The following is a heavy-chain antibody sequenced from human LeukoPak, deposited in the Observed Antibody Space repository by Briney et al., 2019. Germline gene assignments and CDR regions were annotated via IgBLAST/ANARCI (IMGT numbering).Heavy chain of an antibody. D-gene: IGHD3-10*01. Sequence: GGSLRLSCAASGFTVSSNYMSWVRQAPGKGLEWVSVIYSGGSTYYADSVKGRFTISRDNSKNTLYLQMNSLRAEDTVVYYCARAPAIYGSGSYLGYWGQGTLVTASS. V-gene: IGHV3-53*01. CDR3: ARAPAIYGSGSYLGY. CDR2: IYSGGST. CDR1: GFTVSSNY. J-gene: IGHJ4*02.